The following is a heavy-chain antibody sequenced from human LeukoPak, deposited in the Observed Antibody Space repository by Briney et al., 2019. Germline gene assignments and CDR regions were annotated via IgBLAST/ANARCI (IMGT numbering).Heavy chain of an antibody. CDR1: GFTFSSYE. J-gene: IGHJ5*02. Sequence: GGSLRLSCAASGFTFSSYEMNWVRQAPGKGLEWVSAISGGGGSTYYADSVKGRFTISRDNSKNTLYLQMNSLRAEDTAVYYCAKDGPAGLVNWFDPWGQGTLVTVSS. V-gene: IGHV3-23*01. CDR3: AKDGPAGLVNWFDP. D-gene: IGHD1-14*01. CDR2: ISGGGGST.